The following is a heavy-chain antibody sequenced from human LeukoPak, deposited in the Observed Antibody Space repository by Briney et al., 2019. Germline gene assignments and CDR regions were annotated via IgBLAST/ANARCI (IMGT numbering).Heavy chain of an antibody. Sequence: GSLRVSCAASGFTFSIYGMHWVRQAPGKGLEWVAFIRYDGSNKYYADSVKGRFTISRDNSKNTLHLQINSLSAEDTAVYYCAKVGDTAMVFDYYYMDVWGKGTTVTISS. D-gene: IGHD5-18*01. V-gene: IGHV3-30*02. J-gene: IGHJ6*03. CDR1: GFTFSIYG. CDR2: IRYDGSNK. CDR3: AKVGDTAMVFDYYYMDV.